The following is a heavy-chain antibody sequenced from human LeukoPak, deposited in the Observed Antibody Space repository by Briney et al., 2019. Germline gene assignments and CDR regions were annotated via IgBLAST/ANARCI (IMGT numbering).Heavy chain of an antibody. CDR3: ASGGFYDFWSGYYTPFDY. J-gene: IGHJ4*02. CDR1: GFTFSAYA. D-gene: IGHD3-3*01. V-gene: IGHV3-30*01. Sequence: GGSLRLSYAASGFTFSAYAMHCVRQAPGKGLERVAVISYDGSNKYYADSVKGRFTISRDNSKNTLYLQMNSLRAEDTAVYYCASGGFYDFWSGYYTPFDYWGQGTLVTVSS. CDR2: ISYDGSNK.